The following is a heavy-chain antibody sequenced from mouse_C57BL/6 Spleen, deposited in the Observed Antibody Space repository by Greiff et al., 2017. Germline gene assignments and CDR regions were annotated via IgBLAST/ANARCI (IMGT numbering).Heavy chain of an antibody. D-gene: IGHD1-1*01. CDR3: ARRGFYYGSSYPWWYFDV. V-gene: IGHV1-18*01. J-gene: IGHJ1*03. CDR1: GYTFTDYN. CDR2: INPNNGGT. Sequence: VQLKQSGPELVKPGASVKIPCKASGYTFTDYNMDWVKQSHGKSLEWIGDINPNNGGTIYNQKFKGKATLTVDKSSSTAYMELRSLTSEDTAVYYCARRGFYYGSSYPWWYFDVWGTGTTVTVSS.